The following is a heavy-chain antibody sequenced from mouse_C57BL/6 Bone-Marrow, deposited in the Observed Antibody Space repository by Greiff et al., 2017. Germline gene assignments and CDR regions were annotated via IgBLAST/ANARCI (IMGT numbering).Heavy chain of an antibody. CDR2: IYPGDGDI. Sequence: VNVVESGAELLKPGASVKISCKASGYAFSNYWMNWVKQRPGKGLEWIGQIYPGDGDITYNGKFKGKATLTADKSSSTAYMQLSSLTSEDSAVYFCARGAYWGQGTLVTVSS. CDR1: GYAFSNYW. CDR3: ARGAY. J-gene: IGHJ3*01. V-gene: IGHV1-80*01.